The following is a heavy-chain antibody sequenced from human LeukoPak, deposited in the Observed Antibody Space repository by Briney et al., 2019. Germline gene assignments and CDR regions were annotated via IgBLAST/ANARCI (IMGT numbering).Heavy chain of an antibody. CDR1: GFTFSDYA. J-gene: IGHJ4*02. V-gene: IGHV3-30*02. CDR3: AKDYYDSSGVDY. D-gene: IGHD3-22*01. Sequence: GGSLRLSCAASGFTFSDYAINWVRQAPGKGLEWVAFIRYDGSNKYYADSVKGRFTISRDNSKNTLYLQMNSLRAEDTAVYYCAKDYYDSSGVDYWGQGTLVTVSS. CDR2: IRYDGSNK.